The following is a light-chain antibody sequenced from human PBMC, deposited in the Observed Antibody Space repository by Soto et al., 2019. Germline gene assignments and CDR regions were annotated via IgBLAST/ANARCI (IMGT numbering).Light chain of an antibody. CDR3: FSNTGSRTWV. Sequence: QSVLTQPRSVSGSAGQSVTMSCTGTRNDIGSYSHVSWYQQHPGKAPKLMIYDVTRRPSGVPDRFSGSKSGNTASLTISGLQAEDEADYYCFSNTGSRTWVFGGGTKLTVL. CDR1: RNDIGSYSH. CDR2: DVT. V-gene: IGLV2-11*01. J-gene: IGLJ3*02.